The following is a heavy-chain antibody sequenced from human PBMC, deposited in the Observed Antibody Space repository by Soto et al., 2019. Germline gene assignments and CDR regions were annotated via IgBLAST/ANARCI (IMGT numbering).Heavy chain of an antibody. CDR1: GFTFRNFG. Sequence: QVQLVESGGGVVQPGRSLRLSWAASGFTFRNFGMHWGRQAPGKGLEWVAAISADGSDKYFSDSVKGRFTISRDNSKNTLFLQMNSLRVEDTAVYYCTKGSEVARQELDYWGQGTLVTVSS. V-gene: IGHV3-30*18. CDR3: TKGSEVARQELDY. CDR2: ISADGSDK. J-gene: IGHJ4*02. D-gene: IGHD3-3*01.